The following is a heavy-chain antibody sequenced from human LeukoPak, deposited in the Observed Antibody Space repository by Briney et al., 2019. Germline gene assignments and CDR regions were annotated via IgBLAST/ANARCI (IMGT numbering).Heavy chain of an antibody. D-gene: IGHD4-23*01. J-gene: IGHJ2*01. V-gene: IGHV3-NL1*01. CDR2: IYSGGSST. CDR1: GFTFDDYA. CDR3: ARDFYGDNSEVVSWHFDL. Sequence: PGRSLRLSCAASGFTFDDYAMHWVRQAPGKGLEWVSVIYSGGSSTYYADSVKGRFTISRDKSKNTLYLQMNSLRAEDTAVYYCARDFYGDNSEVVSWHFDLWGRGTLVSVSS.